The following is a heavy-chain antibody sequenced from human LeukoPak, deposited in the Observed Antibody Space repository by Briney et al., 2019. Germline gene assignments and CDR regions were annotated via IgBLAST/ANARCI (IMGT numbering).Heavy chain of an antibody. CDR3: ARAYSWYHWFDP. J-gene: IGHJ5*02. V-gene: IGHV4-59*01. CDR1: GGSISSYY. Sequence: PSETLCLTCTVSGGSISSYYWSWIRQPPGKGLEWIGYIYYSGSTNYNPSLKSRVTISVDTSKNQFSLKLSSVTAADTAVYYCARAYSWYHWFDPWGQGTLVTVSS. D-gene: IGHD6-13*01. CDR2: IYYSGST.